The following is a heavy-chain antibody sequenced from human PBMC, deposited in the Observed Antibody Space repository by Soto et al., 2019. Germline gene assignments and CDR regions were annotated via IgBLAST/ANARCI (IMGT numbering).Heavy chain of an antibody. CDR1: GDTISTGGYT. CDR3: AREPTVDNAGNFDP. Sequence: QLQLQESGSRLVKSSETLSLTCDVSGDTISTGGYTWAWIRQPPGKALEWIGHTYHSGNPYYNPPFRVRVSRPVDRSKNRFPLKGRSGPAAARAASYGAREPTVDNAGNFDPRGQGIQVTVSS. J-gene: IGHJ5*02. V-gene: IGHV4-30-2*01. D-gene: IGHD5-12*01. CDR2: TYHSGNP.